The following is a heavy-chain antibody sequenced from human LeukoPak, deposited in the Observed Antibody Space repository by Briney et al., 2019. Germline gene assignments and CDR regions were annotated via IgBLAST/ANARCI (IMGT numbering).Heavy chain of an antibody. Sequence: SQNLSLTCTVSGGSISSGGYYWSWIRQHPGKGLEWIGYIYYSGSTYYNPSLKSRVTISVDTSKNQFSLKLSSVTAADTAVYYCARDSRRAVAGTSVDYWGQGTLVTVSS. CDR2: IYYSGST. J-gene: IGHJ4*02. V-gene: IGHV4-31*03. D-gene: IGHD6-19*01. CDR1: GGSISSGGYY. CDR3: ARDSRRAVAGTSVDY.